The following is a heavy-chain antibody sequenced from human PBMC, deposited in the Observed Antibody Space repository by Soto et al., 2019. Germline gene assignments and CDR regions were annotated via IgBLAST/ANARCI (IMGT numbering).Heavy chain of an antibody. Sequence: GGSLRLSCAASGFTFSSYWMSWVRQAPGKGLEWVANIKQDGSEKYYVDSVKGRFTISRDNAKNSLYLQMNSLRAEDTAVYYCARDLYCSSTSCSGGPRDAFDIWGQGTMVTVSS. D-gene: IGHD2-2*01. CDR2: IKQDGSEK. J-gene: IGHJ3*02. CDR1: GFTFSSYW. CDR3: ARDLYCSSTSCSGGPRDAFDI. V-gene: IGHV3-7*01.